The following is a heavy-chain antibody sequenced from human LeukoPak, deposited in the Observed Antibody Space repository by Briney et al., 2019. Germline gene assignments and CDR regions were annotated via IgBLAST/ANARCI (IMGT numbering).Heavy chain of an antibody. Sequence: ASVKVSCKASGYTFTSYGISWVRQAPGQGLEWMGWISAYNGNTNYAQKLQGRVTMTTDTSTSTAYMELRSLRSDDTAVYYCARPRGSGSYWNWFDPWGQGTLVTVSS. CDR3: ARPRGSGSYWNWFDP. CDR2: ISAYNGNT. CDR1: GYTFTSYG. D-gene: IGHD3-10*01. V-gene: IGHV1-18*01. J-gene: IGHJ5*02.